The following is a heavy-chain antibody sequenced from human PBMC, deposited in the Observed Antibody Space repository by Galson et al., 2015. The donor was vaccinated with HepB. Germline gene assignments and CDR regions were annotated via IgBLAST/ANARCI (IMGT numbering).Heavy chain of an antibody. CDR2: ISAYNGNT. Sequence: SVKVSCKASGYTFTSYGISWVRQAPGQGLEWMGWISAYNGNTNYAQKLQGRVTMTTDTSTSTAYMELRSLRSDDTAVYYCAREGGGIAIWGDYDFWSGYPQRYFDYWGQGTLVTVSS. CDR3: AREGGGIAIWGDYDFWSGYPQRYFDY. D-gene: IGHD3-3*01. J-gene: IGHJ4*02. CDR1: GYTFTSYG. V-gene: IGHV1-18*04.